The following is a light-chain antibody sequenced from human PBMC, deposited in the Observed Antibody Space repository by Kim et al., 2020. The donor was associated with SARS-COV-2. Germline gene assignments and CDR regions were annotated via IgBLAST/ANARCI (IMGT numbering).Light chain of an antibody. J-gene: IGLJ7*01. CDR1: VLAKKY. CDR3: SSYSAAGEPL. CDR2: KDT. V-gene: IGLV3-27*01. Sequence: APGQTPRITLSGDVLAKKYARWFQQKPGQAPVLVIYKDTERPSGIPERFSGSSSETTVTLTISGAQVGDDVYYYCSSYSAAGEPLLGGGTQLTVL.